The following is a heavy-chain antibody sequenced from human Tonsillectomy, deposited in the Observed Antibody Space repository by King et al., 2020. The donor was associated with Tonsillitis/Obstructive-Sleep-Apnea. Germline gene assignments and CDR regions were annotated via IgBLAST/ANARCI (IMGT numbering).Heavy chain of an antibody. D-gene: IGHD3-9*01. CDR1: GGSISSSRYY. Sequence: VQLQESGPGLVKPSETLSLSCTVSGGSISSSRYYWGWIRQPPGKGLEWIGTIYYNGDTYYNPSLKSRVTVSIDTSANQFSLKLTSVTAADTALYYCARHAPDMDDYYYYMDDWGKGTPVTVSS. V-gene: IGHV4-39*01. CDR2: IYYNGDT. CDR3: ARHAPDMDDYYYYMDD. J-gene: IGHJ6*03.